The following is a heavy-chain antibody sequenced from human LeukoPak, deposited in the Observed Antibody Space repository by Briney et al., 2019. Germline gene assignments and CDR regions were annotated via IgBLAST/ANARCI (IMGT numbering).Heavy chain of an antibody. CDR2: ISSSGSTI. J-gene: IGHJ3*02. D-gene: IGHD3-22*01. CDR3: ARDPRITMIPDAFDI. CDR1: GFTFSDYY. Sequence: GGSLRLSCAASGFTFSDYYMSWIRQAPGKGLEWVSYISSSGSTIYYADSVKGRFTISRDNAKNSLYLQMNSLRAEDTAVYYCARDPRITMIPDAFDIWGQGTMVTVSS. V-gene: IGHV3-11*04.